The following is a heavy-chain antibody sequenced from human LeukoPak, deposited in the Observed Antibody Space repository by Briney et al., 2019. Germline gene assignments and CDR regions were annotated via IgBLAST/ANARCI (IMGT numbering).Heavy chain of an antibody. CDR3: VKDIQLST. CDR2: IGSVGEST. Sequence: PGGSLRLSCAASGFNFITAAMTWVRQAPGKGLEWVSLIGSVGESTYYADSVKGRFTISRDNVNHTLFLQMNRLRVEDTAMYYCVKDIQLSTWGLGTMVTVSS. D-gene: IGHD5-24*01. J-gene: IGHJ3*01. CDR1: GFNFITAA. V-gene: IGHV3-23*01.